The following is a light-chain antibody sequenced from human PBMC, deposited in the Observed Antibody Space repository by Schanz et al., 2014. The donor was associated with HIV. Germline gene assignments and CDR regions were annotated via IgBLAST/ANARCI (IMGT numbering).Light chain of an antibody. CDR3: QQYYSYPQT. Sequence: IQMTQSPSSVSASTGDRVTITCRASQDISSYLAWYQQKPGKAPKLLIYSASTLQSGVPSRFSGSGSGTDFTLTISCLQSEDFATYYCQQYYSYPQTFGQGTKVEL. CDR1: QDISSY. V-gene: IGKV1-8*01. J-gene: IGKJ1*01. CDR2: SAS.